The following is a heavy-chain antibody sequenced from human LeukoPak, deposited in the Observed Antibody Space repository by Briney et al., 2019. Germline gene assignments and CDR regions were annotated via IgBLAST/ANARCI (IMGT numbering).Heavy chain of an antibody. V-gene: IGHV3-15*01. CDR3: TTGGYSSGL. CDR2: IRRKIDGETT. D-gene: IGHD6-19*01. J-gene: IGHJ4*02. CDR1: GFTFSDAW. Sequence: GGSLRLSCAGSGFTFSDAWMSWVRQAPGKGLEWVGRIRRKIDGETTDYAASVKGRFTISRDDSKNMAYLQMNSLKTEDTAVYYCTTGGYSSGLWGQGTLVTVSS.